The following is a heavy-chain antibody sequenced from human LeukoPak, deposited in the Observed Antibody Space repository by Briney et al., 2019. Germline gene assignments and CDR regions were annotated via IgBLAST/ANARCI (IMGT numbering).Heavy chain of an antibody. J-gene: IGHJ3*02. CDR1: GYTFTGYY. V-gene: IGHV1-2*06. CDR2: INPNSGGT. CDR3: ARDCSSTSCHHDAFDI. D-gene: IGHD2-2*01. Sequence: ASVKVSCKVSGYTFTGYYMHWVRKAPGQGLEWMGRINPNSGGTNYAQKFQGRVTMTRDTSISTAYMELSRLRSDDTAVYYCARDCSSTSCHHDAFDIWGQGTMVTVSS.